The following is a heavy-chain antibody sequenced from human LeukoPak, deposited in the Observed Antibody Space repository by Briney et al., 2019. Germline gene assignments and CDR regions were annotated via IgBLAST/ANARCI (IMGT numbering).Heavy chain of an antibody. CDR2: IKQDGSEK. V-gene: IGHV3-7*01. Sequence: AGSLRLSCAASGFTFSSYCLNWVRQAPRKGLERVANIKQDGSEKYYFDSVNGRFTMSRDNAKNSLYLQMNSLRAEDMAVYYWAELGITMIGGVWGKGTTVTITS. CDR3: AELGITMIGGV. J-gene: IGHJ6*04. D-gene: IGHD3-10*02. CDR1: GFTFSSYC.